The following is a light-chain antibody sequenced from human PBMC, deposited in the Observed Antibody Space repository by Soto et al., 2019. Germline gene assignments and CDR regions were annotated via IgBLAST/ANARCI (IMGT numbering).Light chain of an antibody. V-gene: IGKV3-11*01. J-gene: IGKJ2*01. CDR2: DSF. Sequence: EIVLTQSPATLSLSPGERATLSCRASQSVSSYLAWYQQKPGQAPRLLIYDSFNRATGIPARFSGSGSGTDVTLTISSLEPEDFAVYYCQQRSNGPAFTFGQGTKLEIK. CDR1: QSVSSY. CDR3: QQRSNGPAFT.